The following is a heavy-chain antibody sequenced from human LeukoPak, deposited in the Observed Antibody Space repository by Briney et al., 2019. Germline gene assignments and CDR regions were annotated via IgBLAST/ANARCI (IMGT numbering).Heavy chain of an antibody. CDR2: IYYSGST. CDR3: ARAPGTTFDY. V-gene: IGHV4-39*07. D-gene: IGHD4-17*01. J-gene: IGHJ4*01. Sequence: SETLSLTCTVSGGSISSSSYYWGWIRQPPGTGLEWIGSIYYSGSTYYNPSLKSRVTISVDTSKNQFSLKLSSVTAADTAVYYCARAPGTTFDYWGHGNMVTVSS. CDR1: GGSISSSSYY.